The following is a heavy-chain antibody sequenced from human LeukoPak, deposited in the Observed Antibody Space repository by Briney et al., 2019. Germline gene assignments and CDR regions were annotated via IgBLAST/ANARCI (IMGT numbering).Heavy chain of an antibody. CDR1: GFTFSSYW. CDR3: ARTAMVEYYFDY. V-gene: IGHV3-74*01. Sequence: GGSLRLSCAASGFTFSSYWMHWVRQAPGKGLVWVSRINSDGSSTSYADSVKGRFTISRDNAKNTLYLQMNSLRAEDTAVYYCARTAMVEYYFDYWSQGTLVTVSS. CDR2: INSDGSST. D-gene: IGHD5-18*01. J-gene: IGHJ4*02.